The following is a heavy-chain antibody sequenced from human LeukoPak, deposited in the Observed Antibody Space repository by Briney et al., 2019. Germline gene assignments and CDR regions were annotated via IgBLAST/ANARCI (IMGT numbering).Heavy chain of an antibody. J-gene: IGHJ4*02. CDR3: ARCLGGSGSYFLTFDY. CDR1: GYTFTIYS. CDR2: ISAYNGNT. V-gene: IGHV1-18*01. D-gene: IGHD1-26*01. Sequence: ASVKVSCKASGYTFTIYSINWVRQAPGQGLEWMGWISAYNGNTKYAQKVQGRVTMTTDTSTSTAYMELRSLRSDDTAVYYCARCLGGSGSYFLTFDYWGQGTRVTVSS.